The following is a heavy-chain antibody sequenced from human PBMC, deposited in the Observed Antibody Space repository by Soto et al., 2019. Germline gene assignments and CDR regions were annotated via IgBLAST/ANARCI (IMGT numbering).Heavy chain of an antibody. CDR1: GYSISSGYY. CDR3: ARDAVDRDGYNPDGMDV. D-gene: IGHD5-12*01. Sequence: SETLSLTCAVSGYSISSGYYWGWIRQPPGKGLEWIGSIYHSGSTYYNPSLKSRVTISLDTSKNQFSLKLSSVTAADTAVYYCARDAVDRDGYNPDGMDVWGQGTTVTVSS. CDR2: IYHSGST. J-gene: IGHJ6*02. V-gene: IGHV4-38-2*02.